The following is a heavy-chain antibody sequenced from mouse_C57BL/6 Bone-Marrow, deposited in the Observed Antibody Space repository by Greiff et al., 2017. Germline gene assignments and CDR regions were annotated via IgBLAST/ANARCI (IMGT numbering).Heavy chain of an antibody. CDR2: IIPKHGGT. CDR3: ARRGYGNYGAWCSY. CDR1: GYTFTDYY. V-gene: IGHV1-18*01. Sequence: EVQLQQSGPELVKPGASVKISCKASGYTFTDYYMDWVKQRHGQGLEWIGDIIPKHGGTIYNQKFKGKATLTVDKSSNTAYMELRSLTSEDTAVYYCARRGYGNYGAWCSYGGQGTVVTVSA. D-gene: IGHD2-1*01. J-gene: IGHJ3*01.